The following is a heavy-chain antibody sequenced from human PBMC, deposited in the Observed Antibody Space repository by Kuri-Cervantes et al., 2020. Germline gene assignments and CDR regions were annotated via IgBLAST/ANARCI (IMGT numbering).Heavy chain of an antibody. CDR2: IDWENDK. CDR1: GFSLSTHGMC. Sequence: GSPLVNPSPPLTLTFTFSGFSLSTHGMCVSWIRQPPGKALEWLALIDWENDKYYTTSLKTRLTISKDTSKNQVVLTMTNMDPVDTATYYCARTEITFGGVIAHDAFDIWGQGTMVTVSS. J-gene: IGHJ3*02. D-gene: IGHD3-16*02. CDR3: ARTEITFGGVIAHDAFDI. V-gene: IGHV2-70*12.